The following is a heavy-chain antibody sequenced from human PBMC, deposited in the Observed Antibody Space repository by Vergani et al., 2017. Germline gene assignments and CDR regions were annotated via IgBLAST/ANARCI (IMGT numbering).Heavy chain of an antibody. CDR2: IIPIFGTA. J-gene: IGHJ3*02. CDR1: GGTFSSYA. Sequence: QVQLVQSGAEVKKPGSSVKVSCKASGGTFSSYAISWVRQAPGQGLEWLGGIIPIFGTANYAQKFQGRVTIAADETTSTAYMEVISLRSADTAVYYCAGAWGYSGSYSVAFEIWGQGTMVTVSS. D-gene: IGHD1-26*01. V-gene: IGHV1-69*01. CDR3: AGAWGYSGSYSVAFEI.